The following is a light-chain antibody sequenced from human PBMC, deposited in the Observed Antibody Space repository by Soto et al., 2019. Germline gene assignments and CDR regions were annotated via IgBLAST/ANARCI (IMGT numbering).Light chain of an antibody. CDR2: GDN. CDR3: QSYDISLHNYV. CDR1: NSNIGAPYD. J-gene: IGLJ1*01. V-gene: IGLV1-40*01. Sequence: QSVLTQPPSVSGAPGQRVSISCTGSNSNIGAPYDVHWYQHLPGAAPKLLIYGDNNRPSGVPDRFSGSKSGTSASLAITSLQAEDEADYYCQSYDISLHNYVFGTGTKVTVL.